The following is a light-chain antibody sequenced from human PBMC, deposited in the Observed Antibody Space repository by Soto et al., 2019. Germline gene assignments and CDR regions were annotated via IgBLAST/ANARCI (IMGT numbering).Light chain of an antibody. CDR1: QGVSTY. V-gene: IGKV3-11*01. J-gene: IGKJ5*01. CDR3: QQRRNWPPIT. Sequence: EIVLTQSPATLSLSPGERATLSCRASQGVSTYLAWYQQKPGQAPRLLIYDASIRATGIPARFSGSGSGTDFTLTISSLEPEDFAVYYCQQRRNWPPITFGQGTRLEIK. CDR2: DAS.